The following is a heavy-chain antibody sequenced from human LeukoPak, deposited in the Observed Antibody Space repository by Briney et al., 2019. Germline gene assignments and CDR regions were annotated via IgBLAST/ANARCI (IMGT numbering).Heavy chain of an antibody. D-gene: IGHD3-10*01. CDR2: IRGDGGDT. Sequence: PGGSLRLSCTVSGFTFSNYWMHWVRQAPGKGLVWVSRIRGDGGDTNYADSVKGRIIVSRDNAKNTLYLQMNSLTTEDTAVYFCARDRVLGSGSSDYWGQGTLVTVSS. CDR3: ARDRVLGSGSSDY. J-gene: IGHJ4*02. CDR1: GFTFSNYW. V-gene: IGHV3-74*01.